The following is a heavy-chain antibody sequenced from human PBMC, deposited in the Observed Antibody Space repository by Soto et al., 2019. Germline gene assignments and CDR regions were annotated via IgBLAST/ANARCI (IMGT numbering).Heavy chain of an antibody. CDR2: IGTSGKTI. J-gene: IGHJ6*02. CDR3: ARDPAIYSGKFDYGLDV. CDR1: GFTFSSYE. Sequence: EVQLVESGGGLVQAGGSLRLFCAVSGFTFSSYEMNWVRQAPGKGLEWVSYIGTSGKTIYYADSVRGRFTISRDKAMNSMYQQMNSLRAEDTAVYFCARDPAIYSGKFDYGLDVWGRGTTVTVSS. V-gene: IGHV3-48*03. D-gene: IGHD4-4*01.